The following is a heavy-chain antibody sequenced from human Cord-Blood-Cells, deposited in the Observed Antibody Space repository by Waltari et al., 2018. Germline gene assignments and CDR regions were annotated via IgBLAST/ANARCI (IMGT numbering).Heavy chain of an antibody. V-gene: IGHV5-51*01. CDR3: ARQVNHIVVVPAADAFDI. J-gene: IGHJ3*02. CDR2: IYPGDSDT. D-gene: IGHD2-2*01. Sequence: EVQLVQSGAEVKKPGESLTISCKGSGYSFTSYWIGWVRQMPGKGLEWMGIIYPGDSDTKYSPAFQGQVTISADKSISTAYLQWSSLKASDTAMYYCARQVNHIVVVPAADAFDIWGQGTMVTVSS. CDR1: GYSFTSYW.